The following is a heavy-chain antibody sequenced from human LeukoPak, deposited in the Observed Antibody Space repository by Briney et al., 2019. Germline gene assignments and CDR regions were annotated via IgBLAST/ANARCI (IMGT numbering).Heavy chain of an antibody. D-gene: IGHD3-16*01. CDR3: ARGFMSAWAVFGPYRMDG. CDR2: INPNSGGT. CDR1: GYTFTGYY. V-gene: IGHV1-2*04. J-gene: IGHJ6*01. Sequence: GASVKVSCKASGYTFTGYYMHWVRQAPGQGLEWMGWINPNSGGTNYAQKFQGWVTMTREPSISPVYLEVGRLGSDGKAGYFCARGFMSAWAVFGPYRMDGRGKASTVGDCS.